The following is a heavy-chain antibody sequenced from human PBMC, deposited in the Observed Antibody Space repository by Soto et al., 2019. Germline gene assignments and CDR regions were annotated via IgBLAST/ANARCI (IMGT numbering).Heavy chain of an antibody. CDR3: ARDIYGIHAFES. CDR2: INPNSGGT. Sequence: GASVKVSCKASGYTFTGYYMHGVRQAPGQGLESMAWINPNSGGTNYAQKFQGRVTMTRDTSISTAYMELSRLRSDDTAVYYCARDIYGIHAFESCGRRTRIAV. J-gene: IGHJ3*02. V-gene: IGHV1-2*02. D-gene: IGHD3-9*01. CDR1: GYTFTGYY.